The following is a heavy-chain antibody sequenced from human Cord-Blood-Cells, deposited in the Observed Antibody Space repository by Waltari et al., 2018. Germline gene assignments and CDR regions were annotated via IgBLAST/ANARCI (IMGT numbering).Heavy chain of an antibody. CDR1: GGTFSSYA. CDR3: ARDTAYCGGDCYSAFDI. CDR2: IIPIFGTA. V-gene: IGHV1-69*01. D-gene: IGHD2-21*02. J-gene: IGHJ3*02. Sequence: QVQLVQSGAEVRKPGSSVKVSCRASGGTFSSYAISRVRQAPGQGLEWMGGIIPIFGTANYAQKFQGRVTITADESTSTAYMELSSLRSEDTAVYYCARDTAYCGGDCYSAFDIWGQGTMVTVSS.